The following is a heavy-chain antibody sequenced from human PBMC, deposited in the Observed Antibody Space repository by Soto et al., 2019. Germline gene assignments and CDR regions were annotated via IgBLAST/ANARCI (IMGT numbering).Heavy chain of an antibody. CDR1: GFTFSSYS. D-gene: IGHD3-22*01. V-gene: IGHV3-21*01. CDR2: ISRSSSYI. Sequence: EVQLVESGGGLVKPGGSLRLSCAASGFTFSSYSMNWVRQAPGKGLEWVSSISRSSSYIYYADSVKGRFTISRDNAKNSLYLQMNSLRAEDTAVYYCARGYHYYDSSGYDKWDAFDIWGQGTMVTVSS. CDR3: ARGYHYYDSSGYDKWDAFDI. J-gene: IGHJ3*02.